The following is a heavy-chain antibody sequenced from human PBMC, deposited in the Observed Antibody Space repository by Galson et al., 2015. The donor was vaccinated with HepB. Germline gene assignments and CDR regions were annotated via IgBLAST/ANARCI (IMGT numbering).Heavy chain of an antibody. V-gene: IGHV1-69*06. CDR1: GGTFSSYA. J-gene: IGHJ5*02. Sequence: SVKVSCKSSGGTFSSYAISWVRQAPGQGLEWMGGIIPIFGTANYAQKFQGRVTITADKSTSTAYMELSSLRSEDTAVYYCAGSYDSSGYSYGTWFDPWGQATLVTVSS. D-gene: IGHD3-22*01. CDR3: AGSYDSSGYSYGTWFDP. CDR2: IIPIFGTA.